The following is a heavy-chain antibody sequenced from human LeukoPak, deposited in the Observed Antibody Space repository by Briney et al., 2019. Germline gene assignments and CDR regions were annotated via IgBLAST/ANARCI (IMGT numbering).Heavy chain of an antibody. J-gene: IGHJ6*03. CDR2: INPNSGDA. D-gene: IGHD2-8*01. CDR3: ARGGLRVMVYRLYYMDV. Sequence: ASVKVSCKASGYSFTGYYMHWVRQAPGQGLEWMGWINPNSGDAKYAQKFQGRVTMTRDTSISTAYMELTRLRSDDTAVYYCARGGLRVMVYRLYYMDVWGKGTTVTVSS. CDR1: GYSFTGYY. V-gene: IGHV1-2*02.